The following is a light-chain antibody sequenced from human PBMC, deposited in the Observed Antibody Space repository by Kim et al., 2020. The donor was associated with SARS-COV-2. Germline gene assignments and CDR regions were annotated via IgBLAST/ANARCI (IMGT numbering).Light chain of an antibody. V-gene: IGLV2-14*01. CDR1: SSDVGGYNY. CDR2: DVS. Sequence: QSALTQPASVSGSPGQSITISCTGTSSDVGGYNYVSWYQQHPGKAPKLLIFDVSKRPSGVSSRFSGSKSGNTASLTISGLQAEDESDYYCCSFTSSSTYVFGTGTKVTVL. CDR3: CSFTSSSTYV. J-gene: IGLJ1*01.